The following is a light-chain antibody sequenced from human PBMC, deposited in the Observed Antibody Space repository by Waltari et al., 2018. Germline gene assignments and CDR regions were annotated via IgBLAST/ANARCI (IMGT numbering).Light chain of an antibody. J-gene: IGKJ1*01. CDR1: PGISSY. CDR2: AAS. Sequence: AIRRTQSPSSLSASTGHRVTITCRASPGISSYLAWYQQKPGKAPKFLIYAASTLQSGVPSRFSGSGSGTDFTLTISCLQSEDFASYYCQQYYSHPPTFGQGTKVENK. V-gene: IGKV1-8*01. CDR3: QQYYSHPPT.